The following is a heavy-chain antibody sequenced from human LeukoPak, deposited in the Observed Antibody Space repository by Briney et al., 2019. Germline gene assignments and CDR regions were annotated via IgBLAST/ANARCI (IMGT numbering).Heavy chain of an antibody. V-gene: IGHV3-7*01. CDR2: INQDGSEK. Sequence: GSLRLSCAGSGFTFSTFWMTWVRQAPGKGLEWVANINQDGSEKYYMESVKGRFTISRDNAKNSLYLQINSLRAEDTAMYYCARGGIASPGKTSLWDWGQGTLVTVSS. J-gene: IGHJ4*02. CDR3: ARGGIASPGKTSLWD. D-gene: IGHD6-13*01. CDR1: GFTFSTFW.